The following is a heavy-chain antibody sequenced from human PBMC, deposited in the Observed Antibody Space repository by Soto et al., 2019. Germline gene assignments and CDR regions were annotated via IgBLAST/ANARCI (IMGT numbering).Heavy chain of an antibody. J-gene: IGHJ6*04. D-gene: IGHD5-18*01. CDR3: ARMGVHPWFRQYYYGMDV. V-gene: IGHV5-51*01. Sequence: PGESLKISCKGSGYSFTSYWIGWVRQMPGKGLEWMGIIYPGDSDTRYSPSFQGQVTISADKSISTAYLQWNSLKASDTAMYYCARMGVHPWFRQYYYGMDVWGKGTTVPVSA. CDR2: IYPGDSDT. CDR1: GYSFTSYW.